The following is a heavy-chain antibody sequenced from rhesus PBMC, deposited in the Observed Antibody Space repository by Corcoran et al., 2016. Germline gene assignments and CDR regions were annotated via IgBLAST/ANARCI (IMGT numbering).Heavy chain of an antibody. CDR2: ISGGSGSTT. CDR3: ARQFPTVGFDY. V-gene: IGHV3-110*02. D-gene: IGHD2-33*01. CDR1: GFTFSDHY. Sequence: EVQLVESGGGLVQPGGSLRLSCAASGFTFSDHYMDWVRQATGKGLEWVSRISGGSGSTTWYPDTVKGRFTISGDNAKNTVYLQMNSLRAEDTAVYYCARQFPTVGFDYWGQGVLVTVSS. J-gene: IGHJ4*01.